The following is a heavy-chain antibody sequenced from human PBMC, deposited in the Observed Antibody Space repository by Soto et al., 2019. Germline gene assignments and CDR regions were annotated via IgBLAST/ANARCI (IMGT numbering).Heavy chain of an antibody. V-gene: IGHV3-23*01. CDR3: SNGGSNYHILSGHLDE. CDR1: GFTFSSYA. CDR2: ISGSGGST. Sequence: PGGSLRLSCAASGFTFSSYAMSWVRQAPGKGLEWVSAISGSGGSTYYADSVKGRFTISRDNSKNTLYLQMNSLRAEDTAVYYCSNGGSNYHILSGHLDERGEAALVT. D-gene: IGHD3-9*01. J-gene: IGHJ4*02.